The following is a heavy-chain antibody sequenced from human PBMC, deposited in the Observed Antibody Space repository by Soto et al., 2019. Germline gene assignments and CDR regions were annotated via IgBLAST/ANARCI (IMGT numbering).Heavy chain of an antibody. Sequence: SESRSLTCAVTGCSITTPGYAWSWLRQPPGKAPEWIGYVYHNGNSYPTPSLKSRVTISLYGAKNQFSLKMTSVNAPDTGLYYCAARPYYYYGLDVWGQGTTVTVSS. CDR3: AARPYYYYGLDV. CDR1: GCSITTPGYA. J-gene: IGHJ6*02. CDR2: VYHNGNS. D-gene: IGHD3-10*01. V-gene: IGHV4-30-2*01.